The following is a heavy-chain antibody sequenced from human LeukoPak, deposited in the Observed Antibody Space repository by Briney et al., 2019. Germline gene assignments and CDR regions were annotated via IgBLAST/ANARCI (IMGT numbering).Heavy chain of an antibody. D-gene: IGHD6-13*01. CDR1: GGTFSSYA. Sequence: ASVKVSCKASGGTFSSYAISWVRQAPGQGLEWMGRIIPSLGIANYAQKFQGRVTITADKSTSTAYMELSSLRSEDTAVYYCATQHPISTSGYSSSWYLYFDYWGQGTLVTVSS. CDR2: IIPSLGIA. V-gene: IGHV1-69*04. CDR3: ATQHPISTSGYSSSWYLYFDY. J-gene: IGHJ4*02.